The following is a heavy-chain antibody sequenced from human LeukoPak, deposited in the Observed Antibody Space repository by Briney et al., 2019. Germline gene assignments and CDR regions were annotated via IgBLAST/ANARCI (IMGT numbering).Heavy chain of an antibody. CDR1: GFTFSSYG. V-gene: IGHV3-30*18. D-gene: IGHD1-1*01. CDR3: AKDATGAFDI. Sequence: GRSLRLSCAASGFTFSSYGMHWVRQAPGKGLEWVAVISYDGSNKYYADSVKGRFTISRDNSENTLYLQMNSLRAEDTAVYYCAKDATGAFDIWGQGTMVTVSS. CDR2: ISYDGSNK. J-gene: IGHJ3*02.